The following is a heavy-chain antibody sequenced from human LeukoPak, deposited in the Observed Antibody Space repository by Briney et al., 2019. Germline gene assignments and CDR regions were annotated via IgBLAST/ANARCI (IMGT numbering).Heavy chain of an antibody. D-gene: IGHD1-26*01. V-gene: IGHV3-48*03. CDR1: GFTFSSYE. J-gene: IGHJ4*02. CDR3: ARGLWVGATDYFDY. Sequence: GGSLRLSCAASGFTFSSYEMNWVRQAPGKGLEWLSYISSSGSTISYADSVKGRFTISRDNAKNSLYLQMNSLRAEDTAVYYCARGLWVGATDYFDYWGQGTLVTVSS. CDR2: ISSSGSTI.